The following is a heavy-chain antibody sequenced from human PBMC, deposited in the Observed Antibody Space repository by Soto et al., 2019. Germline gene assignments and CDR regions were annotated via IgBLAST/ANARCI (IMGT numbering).Heavy chain of an antibody. CDR2: IIPILGIA. Sequence: QVQLVQSGAEVKKPGSSVKVSCKASGGTFSSYTISWVRQAPGQGLEWMGRIIPILGIANYAQKFQGRVTIPADKSTSTAYMELSSLRSEDTAVYYCARTTRRDGYNLAFDYWGQGTLVTVSS. V-gene: IGHV1-69*02. CDR1: GGTFSSYT. J-gene: IGHJ4*02. D-gene: IGHD5-12*01. CDR3: ARTTRRDGYNLAFDY.